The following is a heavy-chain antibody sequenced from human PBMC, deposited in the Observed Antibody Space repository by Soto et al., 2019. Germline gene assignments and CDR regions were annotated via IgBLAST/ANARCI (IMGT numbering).Heavy chain of an antibody. V-gene: IGHV3-9*01. CDR3: AKSKGDFEILKTTVTTFWGPFHI. D-gene: IGHD4-17*01. CDR2: ITWNSGSR. Sequence: EVQLVESGGGLVQPGRSLRLSCAASGFTFDGYAMHWVRQAPVKGPEWVSGITWNSGSRGYADSVKGRFTISRDNAKNSLYLQMNSLRAEDTALYYCAKSKGDFEILKTTVTTFWGPFHIWGQGTMVTVSS. CDR1: GFTFDGYA. J-gene: IGHJ3*02.